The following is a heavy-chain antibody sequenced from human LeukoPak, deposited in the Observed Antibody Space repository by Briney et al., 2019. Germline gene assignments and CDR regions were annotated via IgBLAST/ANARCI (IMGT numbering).Heavy chain of an antibody. V-gene: IGHV1-2*06. CDR3: ARDLSSTSNWELDY. CDR1: GYTFTGYF. D-gene: IGHD7-27*01. J-gene: IGHJ4*02. CDR2: INPNSGDT. Sequence: ASVKVSCKASGYTFTGYFMHWVRQAPGQGLEWMGRINPNSGDTNYAQTPQGRVTMTRDTSISTVYMELSRLRSDDTAVYYCARDLSSTSNWELDYWGQGTLVTVSS.